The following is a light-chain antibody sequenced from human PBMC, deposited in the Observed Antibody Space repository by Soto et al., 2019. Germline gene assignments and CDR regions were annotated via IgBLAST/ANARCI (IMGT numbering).Light chain of an antibody. CDR3: QQYGTSLVT. V-gene: IGKV3-20*01. CDR1: QSVNSNH. CDR2: GAS. J-gene: IGKJ5*01. Sequence: EIVLTQSPGTLSLSPGERATLSCRASQSVNSNHLAWYQQRPGQAPRLLIYGASIRATGIPDRFSGSGSGTDFTLTISRLEPEDFAVFYCQQYGTSLVTFG.